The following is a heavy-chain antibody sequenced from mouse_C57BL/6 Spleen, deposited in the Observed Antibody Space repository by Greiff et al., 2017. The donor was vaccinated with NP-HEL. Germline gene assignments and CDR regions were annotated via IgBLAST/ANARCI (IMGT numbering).Heavy chain of an antibody. D-gene: IGHD4-1*01. Sequence: QVQLQQSGAELVRPGASVTLSCKASGYTFTDYEMHWVKQTPVHGLEWIGAIDPETGGTAYNQKFKGKAILTADKSSSTAYMELRSLTSEDSAVYYCTRRGKPWDGGYFDYWGQGTTLTVSS. CDR1: GYTFTDYE. J-gene: IGHJ2*01. CDR3: TRRGKPWDGGYFDY. CDR2: IDPETGGT. V-gene: IGHV1-15*01.